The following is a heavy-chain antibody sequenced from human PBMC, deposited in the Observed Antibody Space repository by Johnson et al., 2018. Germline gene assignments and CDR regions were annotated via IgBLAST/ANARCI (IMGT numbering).Heavy chain of an antibody. CDR1: GFIFSSYG. J-gene: IGHJ1*01. CDR3: ATTTTVVWVGFFQQ. D-gene: IGHD4-23*01. Sequence: VQLVQSGGGVVQPGRSLRLSCKASGFIFSSYGMHWVRQAPGKGLEWVAFIWYDGSKKYYTDSVKGRFTISRDDSKNTLYLQMNSLRAGDTAMYYWATTTTVVWVGFFQQWGQGTLVTVSS. V-gene: IGHV3-33*01. CDR2: IWYDGSKK.